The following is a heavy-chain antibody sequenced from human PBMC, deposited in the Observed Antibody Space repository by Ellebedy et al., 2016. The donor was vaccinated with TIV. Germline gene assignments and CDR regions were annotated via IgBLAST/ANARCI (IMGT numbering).Heavy chain of an antibody. CDR3: ARDQGTGLFDY. J-gene: IGHJ4*02. D-gene: IGHD1-1*01. CDR1: GGSISSYY. CDR2: IYYSGST. V-gene: IGHV4-59*01. Sequence: SETLSLXCTVSGGSISSYYWSWIRQPPGKGLEWIGYIYYSGSTNYNPSLKSRVTISVDTSKNQFSLKLSSVTAADTAVYYCARDQGTGLFDYWGQGTLVTVSS.